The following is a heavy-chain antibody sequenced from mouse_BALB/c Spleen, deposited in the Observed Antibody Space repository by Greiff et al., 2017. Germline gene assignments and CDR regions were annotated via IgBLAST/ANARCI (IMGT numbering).Heavy chain of an antibody. V-gene: IGHV1S29*02. CDR3: AREGAYYGNYAWFAY. D-gene: IGHD2-10*01. CDR1: GYTFTDYN. Sequence: EVQLHQSGPELVKPGASVKISCKASGYTFTDYNMHWVKQSHGKSLEWIGYIYPYNGGTCYNQKFKSKATLTVDNSSSTAYMELRSLTSEDSAVYYCAREGAYYGNYAWFAYWGQGTLVTVSA. CDR2: IYPYNGGT. J-gene: IGHJ3*01.